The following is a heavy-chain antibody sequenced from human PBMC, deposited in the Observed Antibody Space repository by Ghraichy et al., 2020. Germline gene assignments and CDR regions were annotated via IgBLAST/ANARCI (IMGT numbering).Heavy chain of an antibody. Sequence: GGSLRLSCAASGFTFSKYGMHWVRQAPGKGLEWVALISYDGKNKYYADSVKDRLTISRDNSKNTLYLQMNSLRAEDTAVYFCAKDRESSSWYRGGYYYYYYGMDVWGQGTTVTVSS. CDR2: ISYDGKNK. CDR1: GFTFSKYG. V-gene: IGHV3-30*18. CDR3: AKDRESSSWYRGGYYYYYYGMDV. J-gene: IGHJ6*02. D-gene: IGHD6-13*01.